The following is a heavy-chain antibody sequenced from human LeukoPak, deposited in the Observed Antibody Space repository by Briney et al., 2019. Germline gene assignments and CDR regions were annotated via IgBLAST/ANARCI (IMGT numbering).Heavy chain of an antibody. V-gene: IGHV4-59*01. J-gene: IGHJ5*02. CDR1: GGSFSGYY. CDR2: IYYSGST. D-gene: IGHD2-2*01. CDR3: ARDRYQRGWFDP. Sequence: SETLSLTCAVYGGSFSGYYWSWIRQPPGKGLEWIGYIYYSGSTNYNPSLKSRVTISVDTSKNQFSLKLSSVTAADTAVYYCARDRYQRGWFDPWGQGTLVTVSS.